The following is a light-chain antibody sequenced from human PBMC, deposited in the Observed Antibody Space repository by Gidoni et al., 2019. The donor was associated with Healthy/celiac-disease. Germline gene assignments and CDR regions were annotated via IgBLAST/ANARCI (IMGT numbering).Light chain of an antibody. J-gene: IGKJ5*01. CDR3: QQRSNWPIT. CDR2: DVF. Sequence: EIVLTQSPATLSLSPGERATLSCRASQSVSIYLAWYQQKPGQAPRLLIYDVFNRATGIPARFSGSGSGTDFTLTISSLEPEDFAVYYCQQRSNWPITFGQGTRLEIK. V-gene: IGKV3-11*01. CDR1: QSVSIY.